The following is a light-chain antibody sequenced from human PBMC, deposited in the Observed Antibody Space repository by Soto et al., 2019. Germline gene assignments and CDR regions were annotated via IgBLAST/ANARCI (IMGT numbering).Light chain of an antibody. Sequence: EIVMTQSPTTLSVSPGDRATLSSRDSQSVSSRYLAWYQQKPGQAPRLXIYDGSNRATGIPARFSGSGSGTDLTLTISSLEPEDFAVYYCQQRSDWPPITFGQGTRLEIK. J-gene: IGKJ5*01. CDR2: DGS. CDR3: QQRSDWPPIT. CDR1: QSVSSRY. V-gene: IGKV3-11*01.